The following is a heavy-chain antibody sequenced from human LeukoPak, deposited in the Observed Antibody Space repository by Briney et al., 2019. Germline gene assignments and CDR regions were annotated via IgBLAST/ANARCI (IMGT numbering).Heavy chain of an antibody. CDR1: GGSISSGGYY. Sequence: LSLTCTVSGGSISSGGYYWSWIRQHPGKGLEWIGYIYYSGSTYYNPSLKSRVTISADTSKNQFSLKLSSVTAADTAVYYCARHSGTMSDKGYYTIDVWGQGTTVTVSS. CDR2: IYYSGST. CDR3: ARHSGTMSDKGYYTIDV. J-gene: IGHJ6*02. V-gene: IGHV4-31*03. D-gene: IGHD3-22*01.